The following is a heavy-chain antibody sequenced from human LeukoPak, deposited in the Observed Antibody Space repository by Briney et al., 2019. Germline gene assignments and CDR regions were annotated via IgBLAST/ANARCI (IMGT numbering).Heavy chain of an antibody. CDR3: ARDSSAYQTPEI. D-gene: IGHD1-14*01. Sequence: PSETLSLTCNVSGGSISSYYWSWIRQPPGKGREGIGNIYYSGSTNYNPSLNSRVTISVDTSKNQFSLKLSSVTAADTAVYYCARDSSAYQTPEIWGQGTTVTVSS. CDR2: IYYSGST. V-gene: IGHV4-59*01. J-gene: IGHJ3*02. CDR1: GGSISSYY.